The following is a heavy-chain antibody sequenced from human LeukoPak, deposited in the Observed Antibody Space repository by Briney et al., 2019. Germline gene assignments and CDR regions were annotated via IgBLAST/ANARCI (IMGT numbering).Heavy chain of an antibody. CDR3: ARGQWFGELLY. J-gene: IGHJ4*02. CDR2: IKQGGSEK. V-gene: IGHV3-7*01. D-gene: IGHD3-10*01. Sequence: GGFLRLSREDSGFTFTNDFMTLVRQAAGKGMEWVANIKQGGSEKYYVDSVKGRFTISRDNAKNSLYLQMNSLRAEDTAVYYCARGQWFGELLYWGQGTLVTVSS. CDR1: GFTFTNDF.